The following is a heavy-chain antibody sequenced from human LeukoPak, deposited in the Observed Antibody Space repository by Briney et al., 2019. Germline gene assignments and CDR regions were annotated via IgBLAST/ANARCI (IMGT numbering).Heavy chain of an antibody. J-gene: IGHJ4*02. D-gene: IGHD6-19*01. Sequence: GGSLRLSCTVSGFIFSNSWMSWVRQPPGKGLEWVANIKQDGSDKYYVDSVEGRFIISRDNAKNSLYLQMNSLRDEDTAVYHCARVRGSGWYFDYWGQGTLVTVSS. CDR3: ARVRGSGWYFDY. V-gene: IGHV3-7*02. CDR1: GFIFSNSW. CDR2: IKQDGSDK.